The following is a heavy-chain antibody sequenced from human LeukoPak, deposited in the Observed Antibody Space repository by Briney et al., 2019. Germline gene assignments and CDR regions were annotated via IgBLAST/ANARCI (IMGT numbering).Heavy chain of an antibody. CDR2: IKEDGSEK. CDR3: VYGGSYYVA. V-gene: IGHV3-7*01. D-gene: IGHD1-26*01. CDR1: GFTFTRYW. J-gene: IGHJ5*02. Sequence: QPGGSLRLSCAASGFTFTRYWMTWVRQAPGTGLELVANIKEDGSEKYYVDSVKGRFTISRDNAKKSLYLQMNSLRAEDTAVYYCVYGGSYYVAWGQGTLVTVSS.